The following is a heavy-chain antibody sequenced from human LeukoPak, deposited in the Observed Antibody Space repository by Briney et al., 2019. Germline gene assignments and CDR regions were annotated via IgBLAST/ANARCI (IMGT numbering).Heavy chain of an antibody. CDR1: SGSISTSNYY. J-gene: IGHJ5*02. CDR3: ARGGDIVVVPAARNWFDP. D-gene: IGHD2-2*01. CDR2: IYYSGST. V-gene: IGHV4-39*07. Sequence: SETLSLTCTVSSGSISTSNYYWGWVRQPPGKALEWIGSIYYSGSTYYNPSLKSRVTISVDTSKNQFSLKLSSVTAADTAVYYCARGGDIVVVPAARNWFDPWGQGTLVTVSS.